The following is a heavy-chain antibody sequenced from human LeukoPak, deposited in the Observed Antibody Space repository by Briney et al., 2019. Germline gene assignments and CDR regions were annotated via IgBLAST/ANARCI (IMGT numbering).Heavy chain of an antibody. V-gene: IGHV4-59*01. CDR1: GGSISSYY. CDR3: ARLMGIAVADY. J-gene: IGHJ4*02. CDR2: IYYSGST. Sequence: SETLSLTYTVSGGSISSYYWSWIRQPPGKGLEWIGKIYYSGSTNYNPSLKSRVTISVDTSKNQFSLKLSSVTAADTAVYYCARLMGIAVADYWGQGTLVTVSS. D-gene: IGHD6-19*01.